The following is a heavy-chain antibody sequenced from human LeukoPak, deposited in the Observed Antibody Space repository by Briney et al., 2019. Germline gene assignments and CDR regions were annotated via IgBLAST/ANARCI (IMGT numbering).Heavy chain of an antibody. D-gene: IGHD1-26*01. CDR1: GFTFNNYF. CDR2: ISSDGRST. V-gene: IGHV3-74*01. J-gene: IGHJ6*02. Sequence: GGSLRLSCEASGFTFNNYFMHWVRQVPGKGLVWVSHISSDGRSTYADSVKGRFTISRDNAKNTLYLQMNSLSAEDTAVYYCAKDKGWGYSAYDCYGMDVWGQGTTVTVSS. CDR3: AKDKGWGYSAYDCYGMDV.